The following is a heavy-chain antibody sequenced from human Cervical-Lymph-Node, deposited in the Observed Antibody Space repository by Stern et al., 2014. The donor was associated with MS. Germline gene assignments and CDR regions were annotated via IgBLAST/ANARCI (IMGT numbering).Heavy chain of an antibody. CDR1: GYTLTSYH. Sequence: VQLVQSGAEVKKPGASAKVSCKGPGYTLTSYHMHWVRQAPGQGLEWMGIINLSDGSSSYAQQLQGRVTLTRDTSASTVYMELSRLRSDDTAVYYCASDTTGEDYFDYWGQGALVTVSS. V-gene: IGHV1-46*01. D-gene: IGHD7-27*01. CDR3: ASDTTGEDYFDY. J-gene: IGHJ4*02. CDR2: INLSDGSS.